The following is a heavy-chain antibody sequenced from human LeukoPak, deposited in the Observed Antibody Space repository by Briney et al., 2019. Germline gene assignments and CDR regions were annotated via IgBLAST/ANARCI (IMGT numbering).Heavy chain of an antibody. Sequence: GASVKVSCKASGYNFTNYYIHWVRQAPGQGLVWMGIINPGGGSTHYAQQFQGRVTMTSDMSTSTVYMELSSLRSDDTAVYYCARVSYYDSSGYPDYWGQGTLVTVSS. D-gene: IGHD3-22*01. CDR2: INPGGGST. J-gene: IGHJ4*02. CDR1: GYNFTNYY. CDR3: ARVSYYDSSGYPDY. V-gene: IGHV1-46*01.